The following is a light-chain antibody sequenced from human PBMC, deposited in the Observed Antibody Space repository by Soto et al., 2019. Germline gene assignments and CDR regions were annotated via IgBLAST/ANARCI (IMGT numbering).Light chain of an antibody. CDR1: SSDVGSYNY. Sequence: QSALTQPASVSGSPGQSITISCTGASSDVGSYNYVSWYQHHPGKAPKLMIYEVNNRPSGVSNRFSGSKSGNTASLTISGLQAEDEADYYCSSYTSSSTLDFGTGTKLTVL. CDR3: SSYTSSSTLD. CDR2: EVN. J-gene: IGLJ1*01. V-gene: IGLV2-14*01.